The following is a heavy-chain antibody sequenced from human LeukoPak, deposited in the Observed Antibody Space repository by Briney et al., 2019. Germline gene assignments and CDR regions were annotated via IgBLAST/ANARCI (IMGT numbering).Heavy chain of an antibody. CDR3: ARGDSGSYYPYFDY. V-gene: IGHV4-59*01. J-gene: IGHJ4*02. D-gene: IGHD1-26*01. CDR1: GGSIGSYY. Sequence: SETLSLTCTVSGGSIGSYYWSWIRQPPGKGLEWIGYIYYSGSTNYNPSLKSRVTISVDTSKNQFSLKLSSVTAADTAVYYCARGDSGSYYPYFDYWGQGTLVTVSS. CDR2: IYYSGST.